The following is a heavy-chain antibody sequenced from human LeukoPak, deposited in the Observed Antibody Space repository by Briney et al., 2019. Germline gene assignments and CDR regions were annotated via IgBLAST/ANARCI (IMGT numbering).Heavy chain of an antibody. CDR2: ISGSGGST. V-gene: IGHV3-23*01. CDR3: AKFSQNYYDSSGYYYDY. J-gene: IGHJ4*02. D-gene: IGHD3-22*01. Sequence: PGGSLRLSCAASGFTFSSYAMSWVRQAPGKGLEWVSAISGSGGSTYYADSVKGRFTISRDNSKNTLYLQMNSLRAEDTAVYYCAKFSQNYYDSSGYYYDYWGRGTLVTVSS. CDR1: GFTFSSYA.